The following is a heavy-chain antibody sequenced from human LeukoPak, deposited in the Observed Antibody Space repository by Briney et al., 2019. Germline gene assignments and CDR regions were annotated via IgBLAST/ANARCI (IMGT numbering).Heavy chain of an antibody. CDR2: MNPNSGNT. Sequence: ASVKVSCKASGYTFTSYDINWGRQATGQGLEWMGWMNPNSGNTGYAKKFQGRVTMTRNTSISTAYMELSSLRSEDTAVYYCARGTYYYDSSGYPWDYWGQGTLVTVSS. D-gene: IGHD3-22*01. J-gene: IGHJ4*02. CDR1: GYTFTSYD. CDR3: ARGTYYYDSSGYPWDY. V-gene: IGHV1-8*01.